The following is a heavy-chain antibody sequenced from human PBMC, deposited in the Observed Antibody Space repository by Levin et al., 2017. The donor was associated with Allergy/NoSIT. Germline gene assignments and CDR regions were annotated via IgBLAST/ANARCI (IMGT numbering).Heavy chain of an antibody. J-gene: IGHJ4*02. CDR2: ISFDGSSK. CDR1: GFTFSSYS. CDR3: ARDEYYDVLTGFPHYFDY. D-gene: IGHD3-9*01. Sequence: GGSLRLSCAASGFTFSSYSMHWVRQAPGKGLEWLAVISFDGSSKYYADSVKGRFTISRDNSKNTLYVQMNSLRVEDTAVYYCARDEYYDVLTGFPHYFDYWGQGTLVTVSS. V-gene: IGHV3-30-3*01.